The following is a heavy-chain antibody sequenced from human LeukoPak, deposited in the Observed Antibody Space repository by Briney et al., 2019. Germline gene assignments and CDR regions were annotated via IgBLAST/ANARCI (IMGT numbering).Heavy chain of an antibody. CDR2: INPNSGVT. Sequence: ASVKVSCKASGYTFTGYYMHWVRQAPGQGLECMGWINPNSGVTNYAQKFQGRVTMTRETSISTAYMELSRLRSDETAVYYCESVCSGGSCYHRYDYWGQGNLVTVSS. V-gene: IGHV1-2*02. CDR1: GYTFTGYY. D-gene: IGHD2-15*01. J-gene: IGHJ4*02. CDR3: ESVCSGGSCYHRYDY.